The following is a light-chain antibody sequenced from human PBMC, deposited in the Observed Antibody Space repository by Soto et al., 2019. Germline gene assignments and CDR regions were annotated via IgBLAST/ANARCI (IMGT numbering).Light chain of an antibody. Sequence: QPVLTQPASVSGSPGQSITISCTGTSSDVGGYNYVSWYQQHPGKAPKLMISNVGDRPSGVSNRFSGSKSGNTASLTIAGLQTEDEADYYCSSYTTGSTVVFGGGTKLTVL. CDR3: SSYTTGSTVV. J-gene: IGLJ3*02. CDR1: SSDVGGYNY. V-gene: IGLV2-14*03. CDR2: NVG.